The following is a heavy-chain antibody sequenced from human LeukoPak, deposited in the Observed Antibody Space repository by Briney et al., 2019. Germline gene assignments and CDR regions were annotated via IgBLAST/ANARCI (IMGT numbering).Heavy chain of an antibody. CDR2: IYHSGST. V-gene: IGHV4-59*01. D-gene: IGHD4-11*01. J-gene: IGHJ5*02. CDR1: GDSISTYY. CDR3: ARERYSNYNWFDP. Sequence: SETLSLTCTVSGDSISTYYWSWIRQSPGKGLEWIGYIYHSGSTNYNPSLKSRVSISVDTSKNQFSLKLSSVTAADTAVYYCARERYSNYNWFDPWGQGTLVTVSS.